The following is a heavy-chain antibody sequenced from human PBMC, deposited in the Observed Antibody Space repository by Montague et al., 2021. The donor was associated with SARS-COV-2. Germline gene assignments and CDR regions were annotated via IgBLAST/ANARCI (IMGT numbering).Heavy chain of an antibody. V-gene: IGHV4-34*01. J-gene: IGHJ4*02. CDR3: ARGRQHFNMIVVVMTGGEYYFEL. Sequence: SETLSLTCAVYGGSFSDYYWSWIRQPPGKGLEWIGEINHRGTSKYNPSLKSRVSISLDTSKNQFSLYLSSVTAADTAVYYCARGRQHFNMIVVVMTGGEYYFELWGPGTLGT. CDR1: GGSFSDYY. D-gene: IGHD3-22*01. CDR2: INHRGTS.